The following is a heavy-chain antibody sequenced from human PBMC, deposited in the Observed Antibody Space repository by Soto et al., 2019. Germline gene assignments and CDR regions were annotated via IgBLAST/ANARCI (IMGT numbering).Heavy chain of an antibody. Sequence: PGGSLRLSCAASGFTFSSYAMSWVRQAPGKGLEWVSAISGSGGSTYYADSVKGRFTISRDNSKNTLYLQMNSLRAEDTAVYYCAKDPWGRGYCSGGSCQFIDYWGQGTLVTVSS. V-gene: IGHV3-23*01. CDR3: AKDPWGRGYCSGGSCQFIDY. CDR2: ISGSGGST. J-gene: IGHJ4*02. CDR1: GFTFSSYA. D-gene: IGHD2-15*01.